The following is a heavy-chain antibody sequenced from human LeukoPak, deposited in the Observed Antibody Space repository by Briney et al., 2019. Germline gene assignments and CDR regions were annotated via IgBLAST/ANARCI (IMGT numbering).Heavy chain of an antibody. CDR3: ARGQKYRNGYTVTELGSGYFDY. J-gene: IGHJ4*02. D-gene: IGHD5-18*01. Sequence: PSETLSLTCSVSSGSISSYHWSWIRQPPGKGLEWIGYIYYSGRTSYNPSLKSRVTISVDTSKNHFSLTLSSVTAADTAVYYCARGQKYRNGYTVTELGSGYFDYWGQGTLVTVSS. CDR1: SGSISSYH. CDR2: IYYSGRT. V-gene: IGHV4-59*01.